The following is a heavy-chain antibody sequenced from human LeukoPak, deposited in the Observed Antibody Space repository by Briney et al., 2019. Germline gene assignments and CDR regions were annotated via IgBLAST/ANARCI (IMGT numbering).Heavy chain of an antibody. CDR2: ISSGSGTI. Sequence: PGGSLRLSCAASGFTFSGYPVNWVRQAPGKGLEWVSYISSGSGTIYYTASVRGRFTISRDNAKNSLSLQMNSLRAENTAVYYCARGPLSGHLFDYWGQGTLVTASS. CDR1: GFTFSGYP. V-gene: IGHV3-48*04. J-gene: IGHJ4*02. D-gene: IGHD1-26*01. CDR3: ARGPLSGHLFDY.